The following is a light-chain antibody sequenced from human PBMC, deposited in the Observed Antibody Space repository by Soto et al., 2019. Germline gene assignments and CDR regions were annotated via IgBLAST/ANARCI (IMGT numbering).Light chain of an antibody. CDR1: SGHSSYA. J-gene: IGLJ2*01. CDR3: QTWGTGIHV. V-gene: IGLV4-69*01. Sequence: QSVLTQSPSASASLGASVKLTCTLSSGHSSYAIAWHQQQPEKGPRYLMKLNSDGSHSKGDGIPDRFSGSSSGAERYLTISSLQSEDAADYYCQTWGTGIHVFGGGTKLTVL. CDR2: LNSDGSH.